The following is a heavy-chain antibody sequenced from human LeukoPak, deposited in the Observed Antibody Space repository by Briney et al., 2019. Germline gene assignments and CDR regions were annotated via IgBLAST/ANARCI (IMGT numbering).Heavy chain of an antibody. D-gene: IGHD3-10*01. CDR1: GYTFTSYG. Sequence: GASVKVSCKASGYTFTSYGISWVRQAPGQGLEWMGWISAYNGNTNYAQKFQGRVTITRDTSASTAYMELSSLRSEDTAVYYCARDVLLWFGELFPPPFDYWGQGTLVTVSS. CDR2: ISAYNGNT. CDR3: ARDVLLWFGELFPPPFDY. V-gene: IGHV1-18*04. J-gene: IGHJ4*02.